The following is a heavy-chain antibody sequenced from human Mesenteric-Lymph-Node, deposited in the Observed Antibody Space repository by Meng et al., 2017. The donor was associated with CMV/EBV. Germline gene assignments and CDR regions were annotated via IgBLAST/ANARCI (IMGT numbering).Heavy chain of an antibody. CDR2: IYHSGST. V-gene: IGHV4-4*02. Sequence: CADSGGSISSSNWWSWVRQPPGKGLEWIGEIYHSGSTNYNPSLKSRVTISVDKSKNQFSLKLSSVTAADTAVYYCARAFLSGYDYDYWGQGTLVTVSS. CDR3: ARAFLSGYDYDY. CDR1: GGSISSSNW. J-gene: IGHJ4*02. D-gene: IGHD5-12*01.